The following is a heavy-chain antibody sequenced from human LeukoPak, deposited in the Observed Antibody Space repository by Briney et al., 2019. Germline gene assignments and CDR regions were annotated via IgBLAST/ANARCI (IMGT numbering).Heavy chain of an antibody. CDR2: INHSGST. J-gene: IGHJ6*03. CDR1: GGSFSGYY. Sequence: PSETLSLTCAVYGGSFSGYYWSWIRQPPGKGLEWIGEINHSGSTNYNPSLKSRVTISVDTSKNQFSLKLSSVTAADTAVYYCARRRFGAYYYYYYYMDVWGKGTTVTISS. D-gene: IGHD3-10*01. CDR3: ARRRFGAYYYYYYYMDV. V-gene: IGHV4-34*01.